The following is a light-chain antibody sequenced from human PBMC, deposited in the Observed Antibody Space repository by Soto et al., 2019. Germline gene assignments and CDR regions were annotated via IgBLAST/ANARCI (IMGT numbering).Light chain of an antibody. V-gene: IGKV3-15*01. Sequence: EIVMTQSPATLSVSPGERATLSCRASQSVSSNLAWYQQKPGQARRLLIYGASTLQTGVPSRFSGSESGTDFTLTISSLQPEDFATYYCQQVNNYPLTFGGGTNVDIK. CDR2: GAS. CDR1: QSVSSN. CDR3: QQVNNYPLT. J-gene: IGKJ4*01.